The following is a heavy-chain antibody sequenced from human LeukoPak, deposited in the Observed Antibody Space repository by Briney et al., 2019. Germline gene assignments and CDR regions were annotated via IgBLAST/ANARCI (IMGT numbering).Heavy chain of an antibody. Sequence: SGGSLRLSCAASGFTFNNYAMHWVRQAPGKGQEWVAVISYDGRNEYYADSVKGRFTISRDNSKNKLYLQMHSLRAEDTAVYYCARDRSSYEYYFDSWGQGTLVTVCS. D-gene: IGHD5-12*01. V-gene: IGHV3-30*04. J-gene: IGHJ4*02. CDR2: ISYDGRNE. CDR3: ARDRSSYEYYFDS. CDR1: GFTFNNYA.